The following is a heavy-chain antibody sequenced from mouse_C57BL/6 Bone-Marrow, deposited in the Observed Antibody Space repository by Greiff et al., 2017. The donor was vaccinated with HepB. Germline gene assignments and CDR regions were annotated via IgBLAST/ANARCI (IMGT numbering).Heavy chain of an antibody. CDR3: TTSLWLRRAYFDY. Sequence: VQLQQSGAELVRPGASVKLSCTASGFNIKDYYMHWVKQRPEQDLEWIGRIDPEDGDTEYAPKFQGKATMTADTSSNTAYLQLSSLTSEDTAVYYCTTSLWLRRAYFDYWGQGTTLTVSS. D-gene: IGHD2-2*01. CDR1: GFNIKDYY. J-gene: IGHJ2*01. V-gene: IGHV14-1*01. CDR2: IDPEDGDT.